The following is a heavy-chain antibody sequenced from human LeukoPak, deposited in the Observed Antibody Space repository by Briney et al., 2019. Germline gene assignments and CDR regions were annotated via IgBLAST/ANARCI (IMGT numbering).Heavy chain of an antibody. J-gene: IGHJ3*01. V-gene: IGHV3-21*01. CDR3: ARNLRYFDWLLRTNAFDF. CDR2: ISSSSSHI. CDR1: GFTFSDYS. D-gene: IGHD3-9*01. Sequence: RGSLRLSCAASGFTFSDYSMNWVRQAPGKGLEWVSSISSSSSHIYYADSVKGRFTISRDNAKNSLYLQMNSLRAEDTAVYSCARNLRYFDWLLRTNAFDFWGQGTMVTVSS.